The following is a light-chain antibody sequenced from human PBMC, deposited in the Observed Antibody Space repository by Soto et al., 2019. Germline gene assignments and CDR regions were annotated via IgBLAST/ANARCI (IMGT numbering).Light chain of an antibody. CDR2: DVT. CDR3: CTYTGSYTLKV. CDR1: SSDVGGYYY. V-gene: IGLV2-11*01. Sequence: QSALTQPRSVSGSPGQSVTISCTGTSSDVGGYYYVSWYQQHPGKAPKLMIYDVTKRPSGVPDRFSGSKSGSTASLTISALQSEDEADYYCCTYTGSYTLKVFGGGTKLTVL. J-gene: IGLJ3*02.